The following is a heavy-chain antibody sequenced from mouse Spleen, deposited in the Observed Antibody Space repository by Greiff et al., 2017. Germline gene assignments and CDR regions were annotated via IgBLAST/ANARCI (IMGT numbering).Heavy chain of an antibody. V-gene: IGHV1-39*01. CDR3: ARRDGYHTYYAMDY. CDR1: GYPFTDYN. CDR2: INPNYGTT. Sequence: VQLKESGPELVKPGASGKISRKASGYPFTDYNMNWVKQSNGKSLEWIGVINPNYGTTSYNQKFKGKATLTVDQSSSTAYMQLNSLTSEDSAVYYCARRDGYHTYYAMDYWGQGTSVTVSS. D-gene: IGHD2-3*01. J-gene: IGHJ4*01.